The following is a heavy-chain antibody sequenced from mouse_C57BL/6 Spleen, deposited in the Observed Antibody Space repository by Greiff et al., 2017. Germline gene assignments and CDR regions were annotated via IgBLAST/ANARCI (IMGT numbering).Heavy chain of an antibody. V-gene: IGHV10-1*01. J-gene: IGHJ1*03. Sequence: EVKLMESGGGLVQPKGSLKLSCAASGFSFNTYAMNWVRQAPGKGLEWVARIRSKSNNYATYYADSVKDRFTISRDDSESMLYLQMNNLKTEDTAMYYWVRHEGHCYGSSHWYFDVWGTGTTVTVSS. D-gene: IGHD1-1*01. CDR3: VRHEGHCYGSSHWYFDV. CDR1: GFSFNTYA. CDR2: IRSKSNNYAT.